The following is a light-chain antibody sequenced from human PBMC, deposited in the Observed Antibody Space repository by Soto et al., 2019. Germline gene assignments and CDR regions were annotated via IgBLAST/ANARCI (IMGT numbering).Light chain of an antibody. J-gene: IGKJ4*01. CDR3: QQSYSAPT. V-gene: IGKV1-39*01. CDR1: QSISSY. Sequence: DIKMTQSPATLSASVGDRVTITCRASQSISSYLNWYQQKPGKAPKLLIYAASYLQGGVPSRFSGSGSGTDFILTITSLQPEDFATYYCQQSYSAPTFGGGTKVDIK. CDR2: AAS.